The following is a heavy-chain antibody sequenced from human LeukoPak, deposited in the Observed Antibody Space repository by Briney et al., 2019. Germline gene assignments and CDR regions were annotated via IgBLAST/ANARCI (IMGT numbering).Heavy chain of an antibody. CDR2: IKQDGSEK. V-gene: IGHV3-7*01. D-gene: IGHD3-22*01. CDR1: GFTFSSYW. Sequence: PGGSLRLSCAASGFTFSSYWMSWVRQAPGKGLEWVANIKQDGSEKYYVDSLKGRFTIFRDNAKNSLFLQMNRLRAEDTAVYYCARDYYDSSAYYVSYFDYWGQGTLVTVSS. CDR3: ARDYYDSSAYYVSYFDY. J-gene: IGHJ4*02.